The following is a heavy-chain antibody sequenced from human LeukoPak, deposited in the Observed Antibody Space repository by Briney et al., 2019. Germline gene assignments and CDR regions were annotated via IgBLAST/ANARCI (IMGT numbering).Heavy chain of an antibody. CDR3: AKDGISQLDY. Sequence: GGSLRLSCAASGFTFSSYSMNWVRQAPGKGLEWVSSISSSSSYIYYADSVKGRFTISRDNAKNSLYLQMNSLRAEDTAVYYCAKDGISQLDYWGQGTLVTVSP. CDR1: GFTFSSYS. CDR2: ISSSSSYI. D-gene: IGHD1-1*01. V-gene: IGHV3-21*01. J-gene: IGHJ4*02.